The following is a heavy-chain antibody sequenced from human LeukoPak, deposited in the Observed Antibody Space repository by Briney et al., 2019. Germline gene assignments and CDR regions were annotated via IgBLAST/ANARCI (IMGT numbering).Heavy chain of an antibody. CDR3: VEVTPKAFDI. V-gene: IGHV4-34*01. CDR2: INHSGST. CDR1: GGSFSGYY. J-gene: IGHJ3*02. Sequence: SETLSLTCAVYGGSFSGYYWSWIRQPPGKGLEWIGEINHSGSTNYNPSLKSRVTISVDTSKNQFSLKLSSVTAADTAVYYCVEVTPKAFDIWGQGTMVTVSS. D-gene: IGHD4-23*01.